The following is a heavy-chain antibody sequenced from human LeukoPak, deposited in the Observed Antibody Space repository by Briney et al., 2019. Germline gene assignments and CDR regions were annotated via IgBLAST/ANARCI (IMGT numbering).Heavy chain of an antibody. CDR1: GYSFTSNY. V-gene: IGHV1-46*01. D-gene: IGHD3-16*02. CDR2: IYPRYGST. Sequence: ASVKVSCKASGYSFTSNYIHWVRQAPGQGLEWMGMIYPRYGSTSYAQKFQGRVTITADESTSTAYMELSSLRSEDTAVYYCARDHYDYVWGSYRYTDFDYWGQGTLVTVSS. J-gene: IGHJ4*02. CDR3: ARDHYDYVWGSYRYTDFDY.